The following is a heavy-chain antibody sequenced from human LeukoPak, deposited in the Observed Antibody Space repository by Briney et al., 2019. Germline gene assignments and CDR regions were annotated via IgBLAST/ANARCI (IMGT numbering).Heavy chain of an antibody. V-gene: IGHV3-21*01. D-gene: IGHD2-21*02. CDR3: AREGGDGDYYYYVDV. Sequence: GGSLGLSCSASGFTFTDYSMSWVRQAPGKGLEWVSIISRVSTYIYYADSVKGRFTVSRDNAKSSLYLQMTSLRAEDTAVYFCAREGGDGDYYYYVDVWGKGTTVTVSS. J-gene: IGHJ6*03. CDR2: ISRVSTYI. CDR1: GFTFTDYS.